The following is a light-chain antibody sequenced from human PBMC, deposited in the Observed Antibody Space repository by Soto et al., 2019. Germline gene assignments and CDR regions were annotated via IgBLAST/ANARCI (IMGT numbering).Light chain of an antibody. CDR1: QSIGSSN. J-gene: IGKJ5*01. Sequence: IGLKHSLGTLSLTTCERATLSFSASQSIGSSNLAWYQQKPGQAPRLLIYAASNRATDVPARFSGSGSGTDFTLTISRLEPEDFAVYYCAQYATSPIPFGQGTRLEIK. CDR3: AQYATSPIP. V-gene: IGKV3-20*01. CDR2: AAS.